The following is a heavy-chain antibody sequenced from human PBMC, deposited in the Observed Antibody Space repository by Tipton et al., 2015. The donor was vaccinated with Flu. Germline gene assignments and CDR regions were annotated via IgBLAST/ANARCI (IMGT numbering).Heavy chain of an antibody. Sequence: SLRLSCAASGFTFSSYAMSWVRQAPGKGLEWVAVIWYDGSNKYYADSVKGRFTISRDNSKNTLYLQMNSLRAEDTAVYYCARDSGGGGSYGALGYYMDVWGKGTTVTVSS. V-gene: IGHV3-33*08. CDR2: IWYDGSNK. D-gene: IGHD1-26*01. CDR3: ARDSGGGGSYGALGYYMDV. CDR1: GFTFSSYA. J-gene: IGHJ6*03.